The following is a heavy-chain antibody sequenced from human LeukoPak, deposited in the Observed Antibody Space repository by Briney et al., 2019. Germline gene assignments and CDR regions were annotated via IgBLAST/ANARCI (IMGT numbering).Heavy chain of an antibody. CDR1: GFNFASNW. J-gene: IGHJ4*02. V-gene: IGHV3-7*01. CDR3: ARDPPYSNFDY. CDR2: IKQDGSEK. Sequence: GGSLRLSCAASGFNFASNWMHWVRQAPGKGLEWVANIKQDGSEKYYVDSVKGRFTISRDNAKNSLYLQMNSLRAEDTAVYYCARDPPYSNFDYWGQGTLVTVSS. D-gene: IGHD2-15*01.